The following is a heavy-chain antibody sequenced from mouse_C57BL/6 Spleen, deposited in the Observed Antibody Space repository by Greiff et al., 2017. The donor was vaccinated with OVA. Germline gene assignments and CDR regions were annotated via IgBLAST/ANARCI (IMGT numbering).Heavy chain of an antibody. J-gene: IGHJ1*03. V-gene: IGHV1-64*01. CDR2: IHPNSGST. CDR1: GYTFTSYW. D-gene: IGHD2-5*01. Sequence: QVQLKQPGAELVKPGASVKLSCKASGYTFTSYWMHWVKQRPGQGLEWIGMIHPNSGSTNYNEKFKSKATLTVDKSSSTAYMQLSSLTSEDSAVYYCARNAYYSKGYFDVWGTGTTVTVSS. CDR3: ARNAYYSKGYFDV.